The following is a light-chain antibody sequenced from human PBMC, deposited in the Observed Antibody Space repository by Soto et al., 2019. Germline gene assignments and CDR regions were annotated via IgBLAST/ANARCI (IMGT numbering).Light chain of an antibody. J-gene: IGKJ1*01. CDR2: ETY. CDR1: QSVSSN. Sequence: EIVLTQSPVTMSLSPGGRATLSCRASQSVSSNLAWYQQKPGQAPRLLIYETYRRATGIPDRFSGSGSGIDFTLTISRLEPEDFAVYICQQYGGSSRTFGLGTKVDIK. V-gene: IGKV3-20*01. CDR3: QQYGGSSRT.